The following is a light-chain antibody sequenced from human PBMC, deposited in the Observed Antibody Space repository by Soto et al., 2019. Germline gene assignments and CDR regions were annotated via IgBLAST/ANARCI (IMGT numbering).Light chain of an antibody. CDR3: QQRSNWPIT. CDR2: DAS. CDR1: QYINRY. J-gene: IGKJ5*01. Sequence: EIVWTQCPAILSSFPGDRVMPSGRASQYINRYLAWYHQKPGQPPRLLIYDASTRATGIPARFSGSGSGTDFTLTISSLEPEDFAVYYCQQRSNWPITFGQGTRLEIK. V-gene: IGKV3-11*01.